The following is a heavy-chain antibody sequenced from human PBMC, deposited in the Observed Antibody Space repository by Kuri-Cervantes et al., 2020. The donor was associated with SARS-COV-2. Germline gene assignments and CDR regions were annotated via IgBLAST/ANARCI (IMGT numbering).Heavy chain of an antibody. V-gene: IGHV4-59*01. CDR1: GGSISSYY. CDR2: IYYSGST. J-gene: IGHJ2*01. Sequence: GSLRLSCTASGGSISSYYWSWIRQPPGKGLEWIGYIYYSGSTYYNPSLKSRVTISVDTSKNQFSLKLSSVTAVDTAVYYCARRGLTQVTTPGWYFDLWGRGVLVTVSS. CDR3: ARRGLTQVTTPGWYFDL. D-gene: IGHD4-17*01.